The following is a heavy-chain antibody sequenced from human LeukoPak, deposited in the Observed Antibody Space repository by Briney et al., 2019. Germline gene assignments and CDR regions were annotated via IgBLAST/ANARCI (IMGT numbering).Heavy chain of an antibody. Sequence: SETLSLTCTVSDDSITSYYWSWIRQPPGKGLEWVAYIYNSGSTDYNPYLKSRVTISASLDTSKNQFSLKLSSVTAADTAVYYCARHRGKYYYGSGSYGFDPWGQGTLVTVSS. CDR1: DDSITSYY. D-gene: IGHD3-10*01. J-gene: IGHJ5*02. V-gene: IGHV4-59*08. CDR3: ARHRGKYYYGSGSYGFDP. CDR2: IYNSGST.